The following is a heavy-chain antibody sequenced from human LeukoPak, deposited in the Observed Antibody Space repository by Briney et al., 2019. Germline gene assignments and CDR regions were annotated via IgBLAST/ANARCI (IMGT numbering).Heavy chain of an antibody. CDR3: ARGMTNPFDY. V-gene: IGHV3-7*03. Sequence: GGSLRLSCAASGFTFSSYWMSWVRQAPGKGLEWVANIKQDGSEKYYVDSVKGRFTISRHNSENTLYLQMNSLRAEDTAVYYCARGMTNPFDYWGQGTLVTVSS. CDR2: IKQDGSEK. CDR1: GFTFSSYW. J-gene: IGHJ4*02. D-gene: IGHD4-11*01.